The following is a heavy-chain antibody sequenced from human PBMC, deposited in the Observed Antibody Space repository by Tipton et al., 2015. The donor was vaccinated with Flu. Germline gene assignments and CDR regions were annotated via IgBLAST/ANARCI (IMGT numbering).Heavy chain of an antibody. J-gene: IGHJ5*01. V-gene: IGHV4-38-2*01. D-gene: IGHD7-27*01. Sequence: TLSLTCSVSGDSIGSGYFWGWIRQPPGKGLEWIGYIYHNENTYYNPSLRSRVTISVDTSKNQFSLRLSSVTAADTAVYYCASSLGPMNWFDFWGQGTLVTVSS. CDR3: ASSLGPMNWFDF. CDR2: IYHNENT. CDR1: GDSIGSGYF.